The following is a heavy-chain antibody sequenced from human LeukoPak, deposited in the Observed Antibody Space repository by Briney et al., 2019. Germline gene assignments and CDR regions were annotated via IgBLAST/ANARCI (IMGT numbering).Heavy chain of an antibody. Sequence: ASVKVSCKASGYTFASYDINWVRQATGQGLEWMGWMNPNSGNTGYAQKFQGRVTMTRNTSISTAYMELSSLRSEDTAVYYCARAIDYDILTGYHYMDVWGKGTTVTISS. J-gene: IGHJ6*03. D-gene: IGHD3-9*01. CDR1: GYTFASYD. CDR2: MNPNSGNT. V-gene: IGHV1-8*01. CDR3: ARAIDYDILTGYHYMDV.